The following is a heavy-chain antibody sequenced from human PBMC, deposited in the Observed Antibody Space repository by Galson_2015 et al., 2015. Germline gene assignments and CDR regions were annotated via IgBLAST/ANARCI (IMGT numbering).Heavy chain of an antibody. CDR1: GYTFTSYY. J-gene: IGHJ3*02. CDR2: INPSGGST. V-gene: IGHV1-46*01. Sequence: SVKVSCKASGYTFTSYYMHWVRQAPGQGLEWKGIINPSGGSTSYAQKFQGRVTMTRDTSTSTVYMELSSLRSEDTAVYYCARDTYYDSSGMGSYDAFDIGGQGTMVTVSS. D-gene: IGHD3-22*01. CDR3: ARDTYYDSSGMGSYDAFDI.